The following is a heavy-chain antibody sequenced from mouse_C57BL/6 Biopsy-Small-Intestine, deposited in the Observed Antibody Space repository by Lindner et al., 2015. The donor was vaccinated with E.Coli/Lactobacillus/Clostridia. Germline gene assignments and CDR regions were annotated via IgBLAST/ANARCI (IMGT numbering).Heavy chain of an antibody. J-gene: IGHJ3*01. Sequence: VQLQESGPVLVNPGASVKMSCKASGYTFTDYYLNWVKQSHGKSLEWIGVINPYNGNTSYNQKFKGKATLTVDKSSSTAYMYLNSLTSEDSAVYYCARDSSGWFAYWGQGTLVTVSA. CDR3: ARDSSGWFAY. CDR1: GYTFTDYY. D-gene: IGHD3-2*02. V-gene: IGHV1-19*01. CDR2: INPYNGNT.